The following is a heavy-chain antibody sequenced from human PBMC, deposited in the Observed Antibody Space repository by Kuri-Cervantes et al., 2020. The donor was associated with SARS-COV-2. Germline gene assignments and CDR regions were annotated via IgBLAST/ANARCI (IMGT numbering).Heavy chain of an antibody. CDR1: GFTFSNAW. J-gene: IGHJ4*02. CDR2: ISGSGGST. V-gene: IGHV3-23*01. Sequence: GESLKISCAASGFTFSNAWMSWVRQAPGKGLEWVSAISGSGGSTYYADSVKGRFTISRDNSKNTLYLQMNSLRAEDTAVYYCAKDYDYTCDYWGQGTLVTVSS. CDR3: AKDYDYTCDY. D-gene: IGHD3-16*01.